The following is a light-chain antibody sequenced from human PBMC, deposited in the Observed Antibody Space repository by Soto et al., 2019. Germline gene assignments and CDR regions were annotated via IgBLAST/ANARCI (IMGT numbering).Light chain of an antibody. CDR1: QSVSSSY. CDR2: GAS. V-gene: IGKV3-20*01. Sequence: EIVLTQSPGTLSLSPGERATLSCRASQSVSSSYLAWYQQKPGQAPRLLIYGASSRATGIPDRFSGSGSGTDFTLTISRLETEDLAVYYCQQYGSSPFGGGTKVEIK. CDR3: QQYGSSP. J-gene: IGKJ4*01.